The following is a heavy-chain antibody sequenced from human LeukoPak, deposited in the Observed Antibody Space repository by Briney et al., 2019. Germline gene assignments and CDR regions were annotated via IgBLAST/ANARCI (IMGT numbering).Heavy chain of an antibody. J-gene: IGHJ4*02. Sequence: GGSVRVSHQASLFTFKNAWMKRVHQAPATGREWLGRIKDKGDGETRDYPASVKGRFCISVEDSKHTVDVQMNSLRIEDTGMYYCGTDGDGYIEFGHGGQGILVCVSA. V-gene: IGHV3-15*01. CDR1: LFTFKNAW. CDR2: IKDKGDGETR. D-gene: IGHD5-24*01. CDR3: GTDGDGYIEFGH.